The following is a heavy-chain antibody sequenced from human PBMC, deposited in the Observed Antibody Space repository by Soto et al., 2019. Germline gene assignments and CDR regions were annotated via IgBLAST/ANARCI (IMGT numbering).Heavy chain of an antibody. V-gene: IGHV3-7*01. CDR1: EFTFSNYW. D-gene: IGHD3-16*01. J-gene: IGHJ3*02. CDR3: ARDHVAVLAFDI. CDR2: IKQDGSEK. Sequence: GGSLRLSCAASEFTFSNYWRSWVRQAPGKGLEWVANIKQDGSEKYYVDSVKGRFTISRDNAKNSLYLQMNSLRAEDTAVYYCARDHVAVLAFDIWGHGTMVTVSS.